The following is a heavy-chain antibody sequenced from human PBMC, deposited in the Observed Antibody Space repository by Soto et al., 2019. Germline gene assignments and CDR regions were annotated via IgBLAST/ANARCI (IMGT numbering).Heavy chain of an antibody. V-gene: IGHV4-39*02. Sequence: SETLSLTCTVSGGSISSSSYYWGWIRQPPGKGLEWIGSIYYSGSTYYNPSLKSRVTISVDTSKNQFSLKLSSVTAADTAVYYCARDIASYAYGEGYWGQGIQVTVSS. CDR3: ARDIASYAYGEGY. D-gene: IGHD2-21*01. CDR1: GGSISSSSYY. CDR2: IYYSGST. J-gene: IGHJ4*02.